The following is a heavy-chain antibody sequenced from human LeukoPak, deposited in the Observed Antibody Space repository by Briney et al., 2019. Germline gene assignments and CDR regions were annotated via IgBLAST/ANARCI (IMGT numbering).Heavy chain of an antibody. CDR2: INHSGST. CDR1: GGSFSGYY. D-gene: IGHD2-15*01. Sequence: SETLSLTCAVHGGSFSGYYWRGVRQPPGKGLEWIGEINHSGSTNYNPSLKSRVTISVDTSKNQFSLKLSSVTAADTAVYYCARRRCSGGGCYEGFDYEGQGTLVTVSS. CDR3: ARRRCSGGGCYEGFDY. V-gene: IGHV4-34*01. J-gene: IGHJ4*02.